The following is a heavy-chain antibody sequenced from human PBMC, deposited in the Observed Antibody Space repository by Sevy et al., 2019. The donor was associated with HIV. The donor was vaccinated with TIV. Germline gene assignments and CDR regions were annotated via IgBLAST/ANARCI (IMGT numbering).Heavy chain of an antibody. V-gene: IGHV3-23*01. CDR1: GFTFGSYA. CDR3: AKSSYSSGWYDYFES. D-gene: IGHD6-19*01. CDR2: INGNGGRT. Sequence: GGSLRLSCEASGFTFGSYAMNWVRQAPGKGLEWVSLINGNGGRTEYADSVKGRFTISRDNSKNSLSLQMNSLRAEDTAVYYCAKSSYSSGWYDYFESWGQGTLVTVSS. J-gene: IGHJ4*02.